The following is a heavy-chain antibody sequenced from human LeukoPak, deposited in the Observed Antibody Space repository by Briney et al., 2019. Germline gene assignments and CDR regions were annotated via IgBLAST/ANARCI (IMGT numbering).Heavy chain of an antibody. CDR1: GFTFSSSS. Sequence: GGSLRLSCAASGFTFSSSSMNWVSQAPGKGREWVSSISSGSSYIYYADPLKGRSTVSRDNAKNSLYLQMNSLRAEDTAVYYCASERYNWNYAFDYWGQGILVTVSS. V-gene: IGHV3-21*01. D-gene: IGHD1-7*01. CDR3: ASERYNWNYAFDY. CDR2: ISSGSSYI. J-gene: IGHJ4*02.